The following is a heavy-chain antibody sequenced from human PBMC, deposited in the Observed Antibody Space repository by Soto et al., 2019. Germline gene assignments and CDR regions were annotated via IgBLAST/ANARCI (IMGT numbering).Heavy chain of an antibody. Sequence: QVQLVESGGGVVQPGRSLRLSCAASGFTFSSYGMHWVRQAPGKGLEWVAVIWYDGSNKCYADSVKGRFTISRDNSKNTLYLQMNSLRAEDTAVYYCARDKFGYSSSWYGVDYWGQGTLVTVSS. D-gene: IGHD6-13*01. CDR2: IWYDGSNK. J-gene: IGHJ4*02. CDR3: ARDKFGYSSSWYGVDY. CDR1: GFTFSSYG. V-gene: IGHV3-33*01.